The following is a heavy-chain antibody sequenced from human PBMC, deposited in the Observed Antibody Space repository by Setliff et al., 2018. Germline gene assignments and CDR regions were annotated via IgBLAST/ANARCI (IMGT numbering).Heavy chain of an antibody. CDR1: GFSLSTSLVG. J-gene: IGHJ4*02. D-gene: IGHD2-21*01. CDR2: IYWNDEK. Sequence: SGPTLVNPPQTLTLTCTFSGFSLSTSLVGVGWIRQSPGKALEWLALIYWNDEKRYSPSLKSRLTITKDTSKNQVVLTMTTMDPVDTATYYCAHIAGGGNSPRHDYWGQGTLVTVSS. CDR3: AHIAGGGNSPRHDY. V-gene: IGHV2-5*01.